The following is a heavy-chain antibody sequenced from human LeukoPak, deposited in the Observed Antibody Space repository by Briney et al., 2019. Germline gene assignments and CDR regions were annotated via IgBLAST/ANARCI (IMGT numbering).Heavy chain of an antibody. CDR3: AKVFAADGYNFRYFDY. Sequence: GGSLRLSCAASGFTFSSYEMNWVRQAPGKGLEWVSYISSSGSTIYYADSVKGRFTISRDNAKNSLYLQMNSLRAEDTALYYCAKVFAADGYNFRYFDYWGQGTLVTVSS. CDR1: GFTFSSYE. J-gene: IGHJ4*02. CDR2: ISSSGSTI. D-gene: IGHD5-24*01. V-gene: IGHV3-48*03.